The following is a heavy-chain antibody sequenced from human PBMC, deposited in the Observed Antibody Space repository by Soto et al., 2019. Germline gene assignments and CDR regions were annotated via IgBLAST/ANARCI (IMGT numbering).Heavy chain of an antibody. D-gene: IGHD3-22*01. J-gene: IGHJ4*02. CDR1: GGTFTTYT. CDR3: ARIPVAREDHYGGSGPPAY. V-gene: IGHV1-69*02. Sequence: QVQLVQSGAEVKKPGSSVKVSCKASGGTFTTYTITWVRQAPGQGLEWMGRIIPIRRIANYAQKFKGRVTMTADTSTSTAYMELSSLKSEDTAVYYCARIPVAREDHYGGSGPPAYWGQGTLVTVS. CDR2: IIPIRRIA.